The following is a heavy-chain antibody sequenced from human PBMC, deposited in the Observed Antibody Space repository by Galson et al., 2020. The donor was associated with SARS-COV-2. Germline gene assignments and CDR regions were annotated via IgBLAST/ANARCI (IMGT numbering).Heavy chain of an antibody. CDR2: IYHSGSTSYYSGST. J-gene: IGHJ4*02. D-gene: IGHD3-22*01. V-gene: IGHV4-61*01. Sequence: PSETLSLTCSVSGGSVSSGSYYWSWIRQPPGKGLEWIGYIYHSGSTSYYSGSTSYNPSLKSRVTISGDTSRNQFSLKLSFVTAADTAVYYCATAHITMLVGYWGQGTLVTVSS. CDR1: GGSVSSGSYY. CDR3: ATAHITMLVGY.